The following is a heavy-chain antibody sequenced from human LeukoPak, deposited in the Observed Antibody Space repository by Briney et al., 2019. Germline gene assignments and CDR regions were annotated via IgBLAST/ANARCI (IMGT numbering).Heavy chain of an antibody. V-gene: IGHV3-23*01. CDR3: ARDSGWYEVPYYFDY. Sequence: PGGSLRLSCAASGFTFSSYGMSWVRQAPGKGLEWVSAISGSGGSTYYADSVKGRFTISRDNSKNTLYLQMNSLRAEDTAVYYCARDSGWYEVPYYFDYWGQGTLVTVSS. J-gene: IGHJ4*02. CDR2: ISGSGGST. D-gene: IGHD6-19*01. CDR1: GFTFSSYG.